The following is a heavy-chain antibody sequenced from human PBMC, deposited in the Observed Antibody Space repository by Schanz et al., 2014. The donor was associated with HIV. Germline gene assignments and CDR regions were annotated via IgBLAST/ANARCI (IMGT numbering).Heavy chain of an antibody. Sequence: QVQLVQSGAEVRKPGASVKVSCKASGYTFTDHYIHWMRQAPGQGLEWMAIINPIGGITSYAQKYQGRITVTRDTSTTTFYMEVSSLRSDDTAVYYCARATYTSGWYGVDYWGQGTLVTVSS. J-gene: IGHJ4*02. D-gene: IGHD6-19*01. V-gene: IGHV1-46*01. CDR1: GYTFTDHY. CDR3: ARATYTSGWYGVDY. CDR2: INPIGGIT.